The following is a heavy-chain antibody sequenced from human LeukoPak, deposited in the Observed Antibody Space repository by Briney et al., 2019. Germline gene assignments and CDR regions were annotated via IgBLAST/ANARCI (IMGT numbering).Heavy chain of an antibody. CDR2: ISYDGSNK. V-gene: IGHV3-30-3*01. CDR3: ARVLNDYTDNVYFDS. D-gene: IGHD4-11*01. Sequence: PGGSLRLSCAASGFTFSSYAMHWARQAPGKGLEWVAVISYDGSNKYYADSVKGRFTISRDNSKNTLYLQMNSLRAEDTAVYYCARVLNDYTDNVYFDSWGQGTLVTVSS. J-gene: IGHJ4*02. CDR1: GFTFSSYA.